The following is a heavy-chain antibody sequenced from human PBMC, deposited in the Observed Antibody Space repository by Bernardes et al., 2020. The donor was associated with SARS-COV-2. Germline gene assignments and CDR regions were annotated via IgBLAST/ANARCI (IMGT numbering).Heavy chain of an antibody. CDR1: GFTFSSYA. CDR2: IKGDGSQI. CDR3: ARASSYYYDSSGPEPLKH. D-gene: IGHD3-22*01. J-gene: IGHJ1*01. Sequence: GGSLRLSCAASGFTFSSYAMSWVRQAPGKGLEWVANIKGDGSQISSVDSVRGRFTISRDNARNLLYLQMNSLRAEDTAVYYCARASSYYYDSSGPEPLKHWGQGTLVTVSS. V-gene: IGHV3-7*01.